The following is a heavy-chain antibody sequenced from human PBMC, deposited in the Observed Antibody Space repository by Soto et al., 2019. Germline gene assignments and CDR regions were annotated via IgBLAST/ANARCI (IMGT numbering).Heavy chain of an antibody. CDR2: ISSSSYT. CDR1: GFTFSDYY. V-gene: IGHV3-11*06. J-gene: IGHJ5*02. CDR3: AREYVLRFLEWPPPKWWFDP. D-gene: IGHD3-3*01. Sequence: GRSLRLSCAASGFTFSDYYMSWIRQAPGKGLEWVSYISSSSYTNYADSVKGRFAISRDNAKNSLYLQMNSLRAEDTAVYYCAREYVLRFLEWPPPKWWFDPCGQETLVTVSS.